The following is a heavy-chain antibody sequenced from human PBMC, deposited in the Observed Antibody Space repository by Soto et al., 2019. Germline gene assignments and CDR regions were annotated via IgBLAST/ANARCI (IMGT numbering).Heavy chain of an antibody. J-gene: IGHJ6*02. CDR3: VKDAVGTGLVPAAIDGMDV. V-gene: IGHV3-23*01. D-gene: IGHD2-2*01. CDR1: GFTFSSYA. Sequence: HPGGSLRLSCAASGFTFSSYAMSWVRQAPGKGLEWVSVIGNRPDYADSVKGRFTISRDNARNTLYLQMNSLRADDTAVYYCVKDAVGTGLVPAAIDGMDVWGQGTTVTVSS. CDR2: IGNRP.